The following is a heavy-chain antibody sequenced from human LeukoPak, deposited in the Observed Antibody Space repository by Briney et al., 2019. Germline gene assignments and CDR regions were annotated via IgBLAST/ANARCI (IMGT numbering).Heavy chain of an antibody. CDR2: INPAGSET. Sequence: GGSLRLSCAASGFTFSSYWMSWVRRAPGKGLEWVANINPAGSETYYVDPVKGRFSISRDNAKNLVYLQMNSLRAEDTAVYHCARFGYVAAVDVWGQGTPVTVSS. V-gene: IGHV3-7*01. J-gene: IGHJ4*02. CDR1: GFTFSSYW. D-gene: IGHD2-15*01. CDR3: ARFGYVAAVDV.